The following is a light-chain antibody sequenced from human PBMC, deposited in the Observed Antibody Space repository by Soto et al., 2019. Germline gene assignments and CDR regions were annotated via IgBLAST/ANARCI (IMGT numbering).Light chain of an antibody. J-gene: IGLJ2*01. CDR2: DVS. CDR1: SSDVGGHNY. Sequence: QSALTQPASVSGSPGQSSTISCTGTSSDVGGHNYVSWYQQHPGKAPKLMIYDVSNRPSGVSNRFSGSKSGNTASLTISGLQAEDEADYYCNSYTSSSPVFGGGTKVTVL. CDR3: NSYTSSSPV. V-gene: IGLV2-14*01.